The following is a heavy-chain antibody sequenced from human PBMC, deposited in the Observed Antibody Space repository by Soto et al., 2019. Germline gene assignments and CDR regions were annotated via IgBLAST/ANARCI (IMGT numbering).Heavy chain of an antibody. Sequence: QLQLQESGPGLVKPSETLSLTCTVSGGSISSSSYYWGWIRQPPGKVLEWIGTVYYSGSTYYNPSHKSLVTRSVDTSNNLFSLKLSSVTAADTAVYYCARHLSNGYSYGYYYYYSMDVWGQGTTVTVSS. CDR3: ARHLSNGYSYGYYYYYSMDV. V-gene: IGHV4-39*01. D-gene: IGHD5-18*01. J-gene: IGHJ6*02. CDR2: VYYSGST. CDR1: GGSISSSSYY.